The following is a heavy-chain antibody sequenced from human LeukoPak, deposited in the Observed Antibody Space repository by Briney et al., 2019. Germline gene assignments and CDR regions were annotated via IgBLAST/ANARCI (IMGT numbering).Heavy chain of an antibody. CDR3: ARDPRDDYNSRIFDI. CDR1: GFTFSSYS. CDR2: ISSSSSTM. D-gene: IGHD5-24*01. V-gene: IGHV3-48*01. Sequence: PGGSLRLSCAASGFTFSSYSMNWVRQAPGKRLEWVSYISSSSSTMYYADSVKGRFTISRDNAKNSLYLQMNSLRAEDTAVYYCARDPRDDYNSRIFDIWGLGTMVTVSS. J-gene: IGHJ3*02.